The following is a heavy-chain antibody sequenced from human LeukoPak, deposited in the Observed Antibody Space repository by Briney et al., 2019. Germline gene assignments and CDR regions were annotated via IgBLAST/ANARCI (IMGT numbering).Heavy chain of an antibody. D-gene: IGHD3-22*01. Sequence: SETLSLTCTVSGGSISSYYWSWIRQPPGKGLEWIGYIYYSGSTNYNPSLKSRVTISVDTSKNQFSLKLSSVTAADTAVYYCARHLSPRYYYDSSGYQRAFDIWGQGTMVTVSS. J-gene: IGHJ3*02. CDR2: IYYSGST. V-gene: IGHV4-59*08. CDR3: ARHLSPRYYYDSSGYQRAFDI. CDR1: GGSISSYY.